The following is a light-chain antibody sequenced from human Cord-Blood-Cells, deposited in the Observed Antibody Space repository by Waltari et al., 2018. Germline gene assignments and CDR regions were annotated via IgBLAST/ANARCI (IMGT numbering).Light chain of an antibody. J-gene: IGKJ4*01. Sequence: AIQLTQSPSSLSASVGDRVTITCRASQGISSALVWYQQKPGKAPKLLIYDAHSLESGVPSRFTGSESATDFTLTISRLQPEDFATYYCQQFNNYPLTFHGGTKVEIK. CDR3: QQFNNYPLT. CDR1: QGISSA. CDR2: DAH. V-gene: IGKV1D-13*01.